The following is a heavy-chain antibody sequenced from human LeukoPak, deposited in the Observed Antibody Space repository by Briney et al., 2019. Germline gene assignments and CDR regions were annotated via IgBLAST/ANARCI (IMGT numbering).Heavy chain of an antibody. CDR1: GFTFNNYW. J-gene: IGHJ4*02. CDR2: MNQDGSHK. Sequence: GGSLRLSCAASGFTFNNYWFSWVRQAPGKGLEWVANMNQDGSHKYSVDSVKGRFTISRDNARNSLYLQMNGPRAEDTAVYYCARFRYIGSDLEVFDSWGQGTLVTVSS. V-gene: IGHV3-7*01. CDR3: ARFRYIGSDLEVFDS. D-gene: IGHD5-12*01.